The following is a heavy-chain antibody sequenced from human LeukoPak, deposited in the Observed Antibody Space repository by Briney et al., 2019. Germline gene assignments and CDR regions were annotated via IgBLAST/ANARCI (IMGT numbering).Heavy chain of an antibody. CDR1: GYTFTSYY. Sequence: ASVKVSRKASGYTFTSYYMHWVRQAPGQGLEWMGIINPSGGSTSYAQKFQGRVTMTRDTSTSTVYMELSSLRSKDTAVYYCATGYCSSTSCYKGFDYWGQGTLVTVSS. V-gene: IGHV1-46*01. CDR3: ATGYCSSTSCYKGFDY. J-gene: IGHJ4*02. CDR2: INPSGGST. D-gene: IGHD2-2*02.